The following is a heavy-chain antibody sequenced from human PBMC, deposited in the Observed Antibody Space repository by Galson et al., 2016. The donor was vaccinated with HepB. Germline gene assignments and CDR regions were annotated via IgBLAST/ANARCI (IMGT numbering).Heavy chain of an antibody. D-gene: IGHD3-9*01. Sequence: SLRLSCAASGFSLSNYGMHWVRQAPGKGLEWVAFISYDETNKQYSDSVKGRFTISRDTSKPTLYLQMISLRVGDTAMYYCARDDHAILTAYPAGYYLDSWGQGTPVTVSA. J-gene: IGHJ4*02. V-gene: IGHV3-33*01. CDR1: GFSLSNYG. CDR3: ARDDHAILTAYPAGYYLDS. CDR2: ISYDETNK.